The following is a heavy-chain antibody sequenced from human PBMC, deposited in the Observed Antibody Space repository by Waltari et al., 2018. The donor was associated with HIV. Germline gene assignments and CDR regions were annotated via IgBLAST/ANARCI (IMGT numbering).Heavy chain of an antibody. J-gene: IGHJ4*02. D-gene: IGHD5-12*01. Sequence: EVQLVESGGGLVQPGRALRLSCGASGFTFEDYAMHWVRPAPGKGLEWVPGISWNSGSIGYADSVKGRFTISRDNAEKSLYLEMNSLRAEDTALYYCEKMAVRLDGYKFYFDYWGQGTLVTVSS. CDR2: ISWNSGSI. V-gene: IGHV3-9*01. CDR1: GFTFEDYA. CDR3: EKMAVRLDGYKFYFDY.